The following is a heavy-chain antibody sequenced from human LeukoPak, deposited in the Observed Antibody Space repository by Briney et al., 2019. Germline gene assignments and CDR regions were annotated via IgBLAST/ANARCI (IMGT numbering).Heavy chain of an antibody. V-gene: IGHV3-74*01. Sequence: GGSLRLSCAASGFTFSNYWMHWVRQAPGKGLVWVSRINSDGINTSYADSVKGRFTISRDNAKNTLNLQMNSLRAEDTAVYYCARDLGQYYDTSDNWFAPWGKGPLVTVSS. CDR1: GFTFSNYW. CDR3: ARDLGQYYDTSDNWFAP. D-gene: IGHD3-22*01. J-gene: IGHJ5*02. CDR2: INSDGINT.